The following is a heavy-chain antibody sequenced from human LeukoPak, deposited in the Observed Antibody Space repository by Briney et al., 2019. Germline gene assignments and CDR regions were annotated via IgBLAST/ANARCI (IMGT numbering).Heavy chain of an antibody. J-gene: IGHJ4*02. CDR2: IGNSDGST. CDR1: GFTFSSYA. CDR3: AKGGIVGATYYFDY. Sequence: PGGSLRLSCAASGFTFSSYAMSWVRQAPGKGLEWVSAIGNSDGSTYYADSVKGRFTISRDNSKNTLYLQMNSLRAEDTAVYYCAKGGIVGATYYFDYWGQGTVVTVSS. V-gene: IGHV3-23*01. D-gene: IGHD1-26*01.